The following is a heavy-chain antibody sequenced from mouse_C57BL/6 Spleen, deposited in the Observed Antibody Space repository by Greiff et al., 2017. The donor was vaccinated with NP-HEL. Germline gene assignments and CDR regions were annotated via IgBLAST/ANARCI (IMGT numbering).Heavy chain of an antibody. Sequence: VQLKESGPGMVKPSQSLSLTCTVTGYSITSGYDWHWIRHFPGNKLEWMGYISYSGSTNYNPSLKSRISITHDTSKNHFFLKLNSVTTEDTATYYCARTTVVVDWYFDVWGTGTTVTVSS. CDR1: GYSITSGYD. D-gene: IGHD1-1*01. V-gene: IGHV3-1*01. CDR3: ARTTVVVDWYFDV. CDR2: ISYSGST. J-gene: IGHJ1*03.